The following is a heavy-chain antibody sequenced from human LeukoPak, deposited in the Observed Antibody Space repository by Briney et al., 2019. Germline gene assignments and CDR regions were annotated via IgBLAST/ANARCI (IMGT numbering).Heavy chain of an antibody. J-gene: IGHJ4*02. Sequence: GGSLRLSCAVSGFSVSGYWMTWVRQAPGKGLEWVANIKQDGSEKNYVGSVKGRFTISRDNAENSLFLQMNSLRVEDTAVYYCSREWQGGIAAAGTRIEGDYWGQGTLVAVSS. D-gene: IGHD6-13*01. CDR1: GFSVSGYW. CDR3: SREWQGGIAAAGTRIEGDY. CDR2: IKQDGSEK. V-gene: IGHV3-7*01.